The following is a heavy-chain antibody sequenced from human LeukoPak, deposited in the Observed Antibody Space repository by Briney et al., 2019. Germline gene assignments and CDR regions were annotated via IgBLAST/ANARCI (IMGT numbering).Heavy chain of an antibody. CDR3: ARHVGNSGSGSYLTYFDY. V-gene: IGHV4-59*08. J-gene: IGHJ4*02. CDR1: GGSISSYY. Sequence: PSETLSLTCTVSGGSISSYYWSWIRQPPGKALEWIGHIYYSGSTHYNPSLKSRVTISVDTSKNQFSLKLSSVTAADTAVYYCARHVGNSGSGSYLTYFDYWGQGTLVTVSS. D-gene: IGHD3-10*01. CDR2: IYYSGST.